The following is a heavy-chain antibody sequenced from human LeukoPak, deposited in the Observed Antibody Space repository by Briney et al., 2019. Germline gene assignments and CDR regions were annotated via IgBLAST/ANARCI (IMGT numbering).Heavy chain of an antibody. CDR1: GGSISSSSYY. V-gene: IGHV4-39*01. CDR3: ARQVAIVVVPAAPGNWFDP. J-gene: IGHJ5*02. Sequence: SETLSLTCTVSGGSISSSSYYWGWLRQPPGTGLEWLGSIYYSGSTYYNPSLKSRVTISVDTPKNQFSLKLSSVTAADTAVYYCARQVAIVVVPAAPGNWFDPWGQGTLVTVSS. CDR2: IYYSGST. D-gene: IGHD2-2*01.